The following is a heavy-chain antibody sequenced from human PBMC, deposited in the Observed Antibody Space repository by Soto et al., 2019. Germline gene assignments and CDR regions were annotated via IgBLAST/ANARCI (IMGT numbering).Heavy chain of an antibody. D-gene: IGHD6-13*01. CDR3: AGRPAGIAAAGPPLDYYYGMDV. CDR1: GGSFSGYY. J-gene: IGHJ6*02. CDR2: INHSGST. V-gene: IGHV4-34*01. Sequence: SETLSLTCAVYGGSFSGYYWSWIRQPPGKGLEWIGEINHSGSTNYNPSLKSRVTISVDTSKNQFSLKLSSVTAADTAVYYCAGRPAGIAAAGPPLDYYYGMDVWGQGTTVTVSS.